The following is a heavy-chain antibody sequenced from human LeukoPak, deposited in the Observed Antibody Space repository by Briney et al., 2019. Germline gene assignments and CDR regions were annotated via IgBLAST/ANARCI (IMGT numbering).Heavy chain of an antibody. CDR2: ISVRSNYR. Sequence: GGSLTLSCAASGYTLSDYSVNWVRQAPGKGLEWVSSISVRSNYRYYADSVRGRFTISRDDARDSLFLQMNSLRAEDTAVYFCLRLRRNSDRSGYYYYYDYWGQGTLVTVSS. V-gene: IGHV3-21*01. CDR3: LRLRRNSDRSGYYYYYDY. D-gene: IGHD3-22*01. CDR1: GYTLSDYS. J-gene: IGHJ4*02.